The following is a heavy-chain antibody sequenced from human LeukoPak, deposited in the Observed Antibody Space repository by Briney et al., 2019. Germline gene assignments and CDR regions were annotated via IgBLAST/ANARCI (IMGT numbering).Heavy chain of an antibody. V-gene: IGHV4-59*01. CDR3: ARAPPRRYLDWLPHDAFDI. Sequence: SETLSLTCTVSGGSISSYYWSWIRQPPGKGLEWIGYIYYSGSTNYNPSLKSRVTISVDTSKNQFSLKLSSVTAADTAVYYCARAPPRRYLDWLPHDAFDIWAKGQWSPSLQ. D-gene: IGHD3-9*01. J-gene: IGHJ3*02. CDR1: GGSISSYY. CDR2: IYYSGST.